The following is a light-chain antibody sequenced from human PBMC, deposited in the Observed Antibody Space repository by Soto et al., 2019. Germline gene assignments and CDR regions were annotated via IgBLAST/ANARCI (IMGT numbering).Light chain of an antibody. CDR1: QSVGSH. Sequence: EIVMTQSPATLSVSPGERATLSCRASQSVGSHLAWYQQKPGQGPRLLIYGETTRATGIPARFSGSGSGTEFTLTISSLQSEDFAVYYCQQYNNWPALTFGQGTKVDIK. J-gene: IGKJ1*01. CDR3: QQYNNWPALT. V-gene: IGKV3-15*01. CDR2: GET.